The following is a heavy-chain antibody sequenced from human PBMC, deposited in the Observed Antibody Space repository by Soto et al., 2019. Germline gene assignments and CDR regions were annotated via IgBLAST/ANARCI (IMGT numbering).Heavy chain of an antibody. Sequence: QVQLVESGGGVVQPGRSLRLSCAASGFTFSSYGMHWVRQAPGKGLEWVAVIWYDGSNKYYADSVKGRFTISRDNSKNTMKLPMHSLGSVDAAVYYCPRAYAIRTTSVRTVCNTHSRMVVCGQGTPVTVSS. D-gene: IGHD2-8*01. CDR1: GFTFSSYG. CDR2: IWYDGSNK. V-gene: IGHV3-33*01. J-gene: IGHJ6*02. CDR3: PRAYAIRTTSVRTVCNTHSRMVV.